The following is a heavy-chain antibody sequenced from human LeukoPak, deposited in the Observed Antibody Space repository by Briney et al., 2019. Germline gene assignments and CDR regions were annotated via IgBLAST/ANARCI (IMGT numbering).Heavy chain of an antibody. V-gene: IGHV1-58*02. CDR3: AADQQRYPDAFDI. J-gene: IGHJ3*02. CDR1: GFTSTTST. D-gene: IGHD6-13*01. Sequence: GASVKVSCKASGFTSTTSTMQWVRQARGQRLEWIGWIVVGSGDTNYAEKFQERVTITRDMSTSTVYMELSSLRSDDTAVYYCAADQQRYPDAFDIWGQGTMVTVSS. CDR2: IVVGSGDT.